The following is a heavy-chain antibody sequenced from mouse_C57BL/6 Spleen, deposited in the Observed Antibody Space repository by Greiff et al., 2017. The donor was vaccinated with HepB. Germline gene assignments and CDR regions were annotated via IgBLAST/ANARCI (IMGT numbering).Heavy chain of an antibody. Sequence: QVQLQQSGPELVKPWASVKISCKASGYAFSSSWMNWVKQRPGKGLEWIGRIYPGDGDTNYNGKFKGKATLTADKSSSTAYMQLSSLTSEDSAVYFCAREGTRYFDYWGQGTTLTVSS. J-gene: IGHJ2*01. D-gene: IGHD2-14*01. V-gene: IGHV1-82*01. CDR1: GYAFSSSW. CDR2: IYPGDGDT. CDR3: AREGTRYFDY.